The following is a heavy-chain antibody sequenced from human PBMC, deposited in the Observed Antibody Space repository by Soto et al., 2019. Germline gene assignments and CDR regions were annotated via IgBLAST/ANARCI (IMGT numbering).Heavy chain of an antibody. CDR3: AADVGVSSRTFDY. V-gene: IGHV1-69*01. Sequence: QVQLVQSGAEVRKPGSSVKVSCKASGGTFSTYAISWVRQAPGQGLEWMGGIIPIFGTANYAQKFQGRVTITADESTSTAYMEQSSLRSEDTAVHYCAADVGVSSRTFDYWGQGSLVTVSS. CDR1: GGTFSTYA. CDR2: IIPIFGTA. D-gene: IGHD1-26*01. J-gene: IGHJ4*02.